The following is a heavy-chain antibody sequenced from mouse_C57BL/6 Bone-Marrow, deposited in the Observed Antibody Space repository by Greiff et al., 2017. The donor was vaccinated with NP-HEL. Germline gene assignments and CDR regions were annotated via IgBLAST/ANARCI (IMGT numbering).Heavy chain of an antibody. D-gene: IGHD2-12*01. V-gene: IGHV14-4*01. J-gene: IGHJ2*01. CDR1: GFNIKDDY. Sequence: EVMLVESGAELVRPGASVKLSCTASGFNIKDDYMHWVKQRPEQGLEWIGWIDPENGDTEYASKFQGKATITADTSSNTAYLQLSSRTSEDTAVYYCTTELPCDYWGRGTTLTVSS. CDR2: IDPENGDT. CDR3: TTELPCDY.